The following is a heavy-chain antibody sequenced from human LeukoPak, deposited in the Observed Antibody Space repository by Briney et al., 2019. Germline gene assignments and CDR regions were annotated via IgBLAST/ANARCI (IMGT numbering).Heavy chain of an antibody. V-gene: IGHV3-11*04. J-gene: IGHJ3*02. CDR3: AREGSLYYYDSRVDAFDI. D-gene: IGHD3-22*01. Sequence: GGSLRLSCAASGFTLSDYYMSWIRQAPGKGLEWVSYISSSGSTIYYADSVKGRFTISRDNAKNSLYLQMNSLRAEDTAVYYCAREGSLYYYDSRVDAFDIWGQGTMVTVSS. CDR1: GFTLSDYY. CDR2: ISSSGSTI.